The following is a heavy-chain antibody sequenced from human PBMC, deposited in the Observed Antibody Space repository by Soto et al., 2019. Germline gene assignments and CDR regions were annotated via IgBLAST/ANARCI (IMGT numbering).Heavy chain of an antibody. D-gene: IGHD6-6*01. J-gene: IGHJ4*02. V-gene: IGHV3-11*01. CDR3: ARQAARNYFDF. CDR1: GFTFSDYY. CDR2: IDSRGRTI. Sequence: QVQLVESGGALVKPGGSLRLSCAASGFTFSDYYMSWIRQAPGKGLEWVAYIDSRGRTISYADSVKGRFTISRDDAKNSLYLQMNSLRAEDTAVYYCARQAARNYFDFWGQGTLVTVSS.